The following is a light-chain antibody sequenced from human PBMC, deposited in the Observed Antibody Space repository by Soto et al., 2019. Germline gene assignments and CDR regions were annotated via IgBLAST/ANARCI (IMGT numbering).Light chain of an antibody. V-gene: IGKV2-28*01. CDR3: MQALQSLT. CDR1: QSLLFNNTYNY. Sequence: DIVMTQSPLSLVVTAGEPASISCRSSQSLLFNNTYNYLDWYVQKPGQSPQLLIYFGSNRAPGVPDRFSGSGSGTDFTLKINRVEAEDVGTYYCMQALQSLTFGQGTRLEIK. J-gene: IGKJ5*01. CDR2: FGS.